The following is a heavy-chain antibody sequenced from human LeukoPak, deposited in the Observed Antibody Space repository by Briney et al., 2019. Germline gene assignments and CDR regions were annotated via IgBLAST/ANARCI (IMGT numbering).Heavy chain of an antibody. V-gene: IGHV4-39*01. CDR3: ASIPENYYDSSGYSN. CDR1: GSYISSSSYS. D-gene: IGHD3-22*01. J-gene: IGHJ4*02. Sequence: PSETLSLTCTVSGSYISSSSYSWGWIRQPPGKGLEWIGNIYYTGTTYSNPSLKSRVTISVDTSKNQFSLKLTSVTAADTAVYYCASIPENYYDSSGYSNWGQGTLVTVSS. CDR2: IYYTGTT.